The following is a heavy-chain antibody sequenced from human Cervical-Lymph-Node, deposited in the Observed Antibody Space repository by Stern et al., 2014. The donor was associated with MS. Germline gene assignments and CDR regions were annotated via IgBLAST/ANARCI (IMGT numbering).Heavy chain of an antibody. CDR1: RDSFTHYW. CDR2: IFTGDSDP. J-gene: IGHJ4*02. V-gene: IGHV5-51*01. D-gene: IGHD5-24*01. CDR3: ARHHGHSPTPFDS. Sequence: QLVQSGAEVKKPGDSLKISCKASRDSFTHYWIGWVRQMPGKGLEWMGIIFTGDSDPKYSPSFEGKVSFSVNRSTSTAYLQWSSLKASDTAIYYCARHHGHSPTPFDSWGQGTRVTVSS.